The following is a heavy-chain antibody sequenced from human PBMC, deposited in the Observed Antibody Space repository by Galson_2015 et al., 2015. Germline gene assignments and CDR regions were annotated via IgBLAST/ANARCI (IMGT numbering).Heavy chain of an antibody. CDR2: IWYDGSNK. J-gene: IGHJ3*02. Sequence: SLRLSCAASGFTFSSYGMHWVRQAPGKGLEWVAVIWYDGSNKYYADSVKGRFTISRDNAKNSLYLQMNSLRAEDTAVYYCAREDDYGDYQRRYAFDIWGQGTMVTVSS. CDR1: GFTFSSYG. V-gene: IGHV3-33*01. D-gene: IGHD4-17*01. CDR3: AREDDYGDYQRRYAFDI.